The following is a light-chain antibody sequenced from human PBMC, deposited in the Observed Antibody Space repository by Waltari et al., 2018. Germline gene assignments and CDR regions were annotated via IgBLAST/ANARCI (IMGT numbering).Light chain of an antibody. J-gene: IGLJ3*02. CDR3: LVYMGSGIWV. Sequence: QTVVTQEPSLSVSTGGTFTLTFASRSCPRSTTSHFSCYQQTPGQPPRTPMYKANIRSSGVPDRFSGSSLGNKAALTITGAQADDESDYYCLVYMGSGIWVFGGGTKLTVL. CDR1: SCPRSTTSH. CDR2: KAN. V-gene: IGLV8-61*01.